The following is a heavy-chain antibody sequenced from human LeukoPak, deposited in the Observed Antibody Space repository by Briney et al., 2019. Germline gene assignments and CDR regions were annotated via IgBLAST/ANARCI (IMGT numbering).Heavy chain of an antibody. Sequence: SETLSLTCTVSGGSISSGSYYWGWIRQSPGKGLEWIGSIYYSGSTYYNPSLKRRVTISVDTSKNQFSLKLSSVTAADTAVYYCARPTYSSGWYTTFDYWGQGTLVTVSS. CDR2: IYYSGST. CDR3: ARPTYSSGWYTTFDY. J-gene: IGHJ4*02. V-gene: IGHV4-39*01. CDR1: GGSISSGSYY. D-gene: IGHD6-19*01.